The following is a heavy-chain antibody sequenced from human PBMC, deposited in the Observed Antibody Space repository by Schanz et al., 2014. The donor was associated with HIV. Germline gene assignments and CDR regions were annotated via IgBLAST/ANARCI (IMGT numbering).Heavy chain of an antibody. CDR1: GGAISSGGYS. D-gene: IGHD3-22*01. Sequence: QLQLQESGSGLVKPSQTLSLTCGVSGGAISSGGYSWSWIRQTPGKGLEWIGYISHSGSSFYNPSLESRVKMSIDASKNQFSLKMTSVTAADTAVYYCARGLQWLPLGNWFDRWGQGTLVTVSS. J-gene: IGHJ5*02. CDR3: ARGLQWLPLGNWFDR. CDR2: ISHSGSS. V-gene: IGHV4-30-2*01.